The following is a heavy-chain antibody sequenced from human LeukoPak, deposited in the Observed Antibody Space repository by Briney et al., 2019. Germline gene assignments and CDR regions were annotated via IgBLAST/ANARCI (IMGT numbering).Heavy chain of an antibody. CDR3: ARSYIDLAWPGKNYYYMDV. Sequence: PSETLSLTCAVYGGSFSGYYWSWIRQPPGKGLEWIGEINHSGSTNYNPSLKSRVTISVDTSKNQFSLKLSSVTAADTAVYYCARSYIDLAWPGKNYYYMDVWGKGTTVTISS. CDR2: INHSGST. J-gene: IGHJ6*03. V-gene: IGHV4-34*01. D-gene: IGHD3-3*01. CDR1: GGSFSGYY.